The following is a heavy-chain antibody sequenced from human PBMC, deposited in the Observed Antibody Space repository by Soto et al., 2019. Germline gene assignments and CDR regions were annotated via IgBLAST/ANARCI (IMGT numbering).Heavy chain of an antibody. V-gene: IGHV3-48*01. Sequence: PGGSLRLSCAAFGLTLSTSSMNWVRQAPGRGLEWISYIRRHTSVTAYADSVKGRFTISRDSAKNSLYLQMDNLRVEDTAVYYCARPGPTTSYSYTMDVWGQGTTVTVSS. J-gene: IGHJ6*02. CDR3: ARPGPTTSYSYTMDV. CDR1: GLTLSTSS. CDR2: IRRHTSVT. D-gene: IGHD2-2*01.